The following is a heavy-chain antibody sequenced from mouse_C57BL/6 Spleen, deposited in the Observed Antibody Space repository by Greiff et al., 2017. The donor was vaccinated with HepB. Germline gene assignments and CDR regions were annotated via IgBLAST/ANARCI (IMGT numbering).Heavy chain of an antibody. Sequence: QVQLKQPGAELVKPGASVKLSCKASGYTFTSYWMQWVKQRPGQGLEWIGEIDPSDSYTNYNQKFKGKATLTVDTSSSTAYMQLSSLTSEDSAVYYCARKGDYYGSSYDYWGQGTTLTVSS. D-gene: IGHD1-1*01. CDR2: IDPSDSYT. CDR1: GYTFTSYW. CDR3: ARKGDYYGSSYDY. J-gene: IGHJ2*01. V-gene: IGHV1-50*01.